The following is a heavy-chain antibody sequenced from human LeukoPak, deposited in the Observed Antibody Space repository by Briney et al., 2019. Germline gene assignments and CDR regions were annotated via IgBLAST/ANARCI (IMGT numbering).Heavy chain of an antibody. V-gene: IGHV1-18*01. J-gene: IGHJ4*02. Sequence: GASVKVSCKASGYTFSNYGIIWVRQAPGHGLEWVGWISAYNGDTNYAQKFQGRVTLTTETSTTTAYMELRSLRSDDTAVYYCARSHSGSLRSPFNHWGQGTVVTVSS. D-gene: IGHD3-22*01. CDR3: ARSHSGSLRSPFNH. CDR2: ISAYNGDT. CDR1: GYTFSNYG.